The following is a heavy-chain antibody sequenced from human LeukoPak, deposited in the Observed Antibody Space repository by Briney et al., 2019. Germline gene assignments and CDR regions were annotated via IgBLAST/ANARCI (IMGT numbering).Heavy chain of an antibody. CDR2: IHSGGST. V-gene: IGHV3-53*01. CDR1: GFTVSSHY. CDR3: AKTDYGRT. Sequence: GGSLRLSCAASGFTVSSHYMSWVRQAPGKGLEWVSVIHSGGSTYYADSVKGRFTISRDNSKNTLYLQMNSLRAEDTAVYYCAKTDYGRTWGQGTLVTVSS. D-gene: IGHD4-17*01. J-gene: IGHJ5*02.